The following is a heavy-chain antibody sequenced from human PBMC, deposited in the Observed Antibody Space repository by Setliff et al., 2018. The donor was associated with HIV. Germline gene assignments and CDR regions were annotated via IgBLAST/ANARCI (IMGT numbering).Heavy chain of an antibody. Sequence: PGGSLRLSCAASGFTVSSNHMSWVRQAPGKGLEWVSVIYIGGSTFYTDSVKGRFTISRDNSKNTLYLHMNSLRAEDTAVYYCATLRQQLITGWFDPWGQGTLVTVSS. CDR3: ATLRQQLITGWFDP. CDR2: IYIGGST. J-gene: IGHJ5*02. V-gene: IGHV3-53*01. CDR1: GFTVSSNH. D-gene: IGHD6-13*01.